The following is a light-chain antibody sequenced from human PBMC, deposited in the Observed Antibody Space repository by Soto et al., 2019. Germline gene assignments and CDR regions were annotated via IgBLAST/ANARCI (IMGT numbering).Light chain of an antibody. CDR3: QQYNSYST. CDR1: QCVSSY. V-gene: IGKV3-11*01. J-gene: IGKJ1*01. Sequence: TVLTQSPGTLSLSPCERATLSCRASQCVSSYLAWYEQKPGQAPRLLIYDASNRDTCIPARFSGSGSGTDFTLTISSLEPEDFETYYCQQYNSYSTFGQGTKVDIK. CDR2: DAS.